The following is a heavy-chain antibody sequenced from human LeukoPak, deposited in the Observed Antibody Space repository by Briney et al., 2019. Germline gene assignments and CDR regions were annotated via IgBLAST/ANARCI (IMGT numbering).Heavy chain of an antibody. J-gene: IGHJ5*02. CDR3: ARSSWFGGRSEWRWFDP. CDR2: ISGYTGNT. D-gene: IGHD3-10*01. V-gene: IGHV1-18*04. Sequence: GASVTVSFKASGYTFSSYGISWVRQAPGQGLEWMGWISGYTGNTNYAQNLQGRVTMTTDTSTSTAYMELRSLRSDDTALYYCARSSWFGGRSEWRWFDPWGQGTLVTVSS. CDR1: GYTFSSYG.